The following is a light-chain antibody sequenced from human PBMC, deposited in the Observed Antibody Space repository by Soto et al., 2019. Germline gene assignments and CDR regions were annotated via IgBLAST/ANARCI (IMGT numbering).Light chain of an antibody. CDR3: QQYNTYPIT. CDR1: XXIXXX. V-gene: IGKV1-16*02. J-gene: IGKJ5*01. CDR2: AAS. Sequence: DIQMTQSPSSLSASVGDKVTITCRXXXXIXXXLAWFQQKPGKAPKSLIYAASNLQSGVPSKFXXSGSGTDXXXXXXXXXPXDFATYYCQQYNTYPITFGQGTRLEIK.